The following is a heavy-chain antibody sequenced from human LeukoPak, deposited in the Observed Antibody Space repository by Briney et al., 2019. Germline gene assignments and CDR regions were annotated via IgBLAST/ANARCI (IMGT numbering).Heavy chain of an antibody. CDR2: IRSKAYGGTT. Sequence: GGSLRLSCTASGFTFGDYALTWVRQAPGKGLGWVGFIRSKAYGGTTEYAASVKGRFTISRDDSKSIAYLQMNSLKTEDTAVYYCTRETTPYYWGQGTLVTVSS. D-gene: IGHD4-17*01. J-gene: IGHJ4*02. V-gene: IGHV3-49*04. CDR3: TRETTPYY. CDR1: GFTFGDYA.